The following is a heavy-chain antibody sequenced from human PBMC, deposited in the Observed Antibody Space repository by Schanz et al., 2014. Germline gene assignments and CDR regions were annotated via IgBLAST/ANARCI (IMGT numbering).Heavy chain of an antibody. CDR1: GFTFSSHW. D-gene: IGHD4-17*01. J-gene: IGHJ3*02. V-gene: IGHV3-74*02. CDR2: INSVGSNT. CDR3: ARKMKLGVYGGKGHDSLDI. Sequence: EVHLLESGGGLVQPGGSLRLSCAASGFTFSSHWMHWVRQDPGKGLVWVARINSVGSNTDYADSVTGRFTISRDNAKNTLYLQMNTLRAEDTAVYYCARKMKLGVYGGKGHDSLDIWGQGTMDTVSS.